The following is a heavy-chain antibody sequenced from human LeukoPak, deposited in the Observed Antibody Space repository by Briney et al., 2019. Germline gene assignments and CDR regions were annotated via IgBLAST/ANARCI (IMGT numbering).Heavy chain of an antibody. CDR2: MNPNSGNT. Sequence: GASVKVSCKASGYTFTSYDINWVRQATGQGLEWMGWMNPNSGNTGYAQKFQGRVTITRNTSISTAYMELSSLRSEDTAVYYCARGVNGGRAGWWGIENWFDPWGQGTLVTVSS. CDR1: GYTFTSYD. CDR3: ARGVNGGRAGWWGIENWFDP. V-gene: IGHV1-8*03. J-gene: IGHJ5*02. D-gene: IGHD2-8*02.